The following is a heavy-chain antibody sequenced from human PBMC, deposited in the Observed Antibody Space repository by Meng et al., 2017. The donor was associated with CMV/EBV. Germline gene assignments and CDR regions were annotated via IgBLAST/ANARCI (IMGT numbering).Heavy chain of an antibody. J-gene: IGHJ6*02. CDR3: ARLERLLVHPYYYYGMDV. CDR1: GFTFSSYW. V-gene: IGHV3-74*01. Sequence: GESLKISCAASGFTFSSYWMHWVRPAPGKGLVWVSRINSDGSSTSYADSVKGRFTISRDNAKNTLYLQMNSLRAEDTAVYYCARLERLLVHPYYYYGMDVWGQGTTVTVSS. CDR2: INSDGSST. D-gene: IGHD6-6*01.